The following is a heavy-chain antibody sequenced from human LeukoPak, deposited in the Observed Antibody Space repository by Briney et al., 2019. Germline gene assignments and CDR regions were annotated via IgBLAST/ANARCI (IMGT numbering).Heavy chain of an antibody. J-gene: IGHJ4*02. Sequence: SETLSLTCTVSGGSIVSHYWNWIRQPAGRGLEWIGYVDYSGSTNYNPSLKSRVTISVDTSKNQFSLKLSSVTAADTAVYYCARDKDGVVIFHWGQGTLVTVSS. D-gene: IGHD3-3*01. CDR3: ARDKDGVVIFH. CDR1: GGSIVSHY. V-gene: IGHV4-59*11. CDR2: VDYSGST.